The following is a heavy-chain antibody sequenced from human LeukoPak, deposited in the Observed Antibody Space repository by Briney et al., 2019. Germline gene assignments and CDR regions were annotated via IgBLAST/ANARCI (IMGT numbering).Heavy chain of an antibody. Sequence: GGSLRLSCAASGFTFSSYWMHWVRQAPGKGLVWVSRINTDGSGTRHADSVKGRFTISRDNAKNTLFLQMNSLRAEDTAVYYCAREILGQLPHYFDSWGQGTLVTVSS. V-gene: IGHV3-74*01. J-gene: IGHJ4*02. CDR1: GFTFSSYW. D-gene: IGHD2-2*01. CDR3: AREILGQLPHYFDS. CDR2: INTDGSGT.